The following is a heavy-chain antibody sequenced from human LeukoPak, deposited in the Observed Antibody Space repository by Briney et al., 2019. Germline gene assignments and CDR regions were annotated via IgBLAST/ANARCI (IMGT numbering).Heavy chain of an antibody. CDR1: GGSISSYY. CDR2: IHYSGGT. Sequence: SETLSLTCTVSGGSISSYYWSWIRQPPGKGLEWIGYIHYSGGTNYNPSLKSRVIISTDTSKNQLSLSLTSVTAADTAVYYCTRGLYGSTWPDYWGQGTLVTVSS. V-gene: IGHV4-59*08. J-gene: IGHJ4*02. D-gene: IGHD6-13*01. CDR3: TRGLYGSTWPDY.